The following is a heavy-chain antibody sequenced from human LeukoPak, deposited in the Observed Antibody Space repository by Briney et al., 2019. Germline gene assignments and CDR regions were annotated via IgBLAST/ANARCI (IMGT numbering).Heavy chain of an antibody. CDR3: ASLRERSYYARGFDY. J-gene: IGHJ4*02. Sequence: PSETLSLTCAVSGGSISSSNWWSWVRQPPGKGLEWIGEIYHSGSTNYNPSLKSRVTISVDKSKNQFSLKLSSVTAADTAVYYCASLRERSYYARGFDYWGQRTLVTVSS. D-gene: IGHD1-26*01. CDR1: GGSISSSNW. CDR2: IYHSGST. V-gene: IGHV4-4*02.